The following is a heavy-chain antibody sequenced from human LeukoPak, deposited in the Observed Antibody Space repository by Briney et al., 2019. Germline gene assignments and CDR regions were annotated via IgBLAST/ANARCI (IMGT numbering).Heavy chain of an antibody. Sequence: PSETLSLTCVVYGGSFSGYYWSWIRQPPEKGLEWIGEINHSGSTNYNPSLKSRVTISVDTSKNQFSLKLSSVTAADTAVYYCARGLVSDYWGQGTLVTVSS. CDR1: GGSFSGYY. CDR3: ARGLVSDY. J-gene: IGHJ4*02. V-gene: IGHV4-34*01. CDR2: INHSGST. D-gene: IGHD2-21*01.